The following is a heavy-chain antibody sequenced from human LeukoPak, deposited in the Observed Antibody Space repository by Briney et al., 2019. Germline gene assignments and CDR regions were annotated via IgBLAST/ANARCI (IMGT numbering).Heavy chain of an antibody. J-gene: IGHJ4*02. CDR1: GFTVSSNY. Sequence: GGSLRLSCAASGFTVSSNYMSWVRQAPGKGLEWVSVIYSGGSTYYADSVKGRFTISRDNSKNSLYLQMNSLRAEDTAVYYCARSVGYSYGTLDYWGQGTLVTVSS. D-gene: IGHD5-18*01. CDR3: ARSVGYSYGTLDY. V-gene: IGHV3-53*01. CDR2: IYSGGST.